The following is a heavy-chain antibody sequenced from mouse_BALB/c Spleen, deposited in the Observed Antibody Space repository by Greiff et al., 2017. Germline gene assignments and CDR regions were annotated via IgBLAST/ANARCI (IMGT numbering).Heavy chain of an antibody. CDR2: ISDGGSYT. V-gene: IGHV5-4*02. J-gene: IGHJ4*01. CDR1: GFTFSDYF. Sequence: EVMLVESGGDLVKPGGSLKLSCAASGFTFSDYFMYWVRQTPEKRLEWVAIISDGGSYTYYPDSVKGRFTISRDNAKNHLYLQMTSLKSEDTAMYYCARRYYALDYWGHGTSVTVSA. CDR3: ARRYYALDY.